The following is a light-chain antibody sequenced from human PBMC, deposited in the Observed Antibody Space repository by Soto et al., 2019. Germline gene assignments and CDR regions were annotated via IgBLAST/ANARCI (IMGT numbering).Light chain of an antibody. Sequence: EIVLTQSPGTLSLSPGERATLSCRASQFLSSYLAWYQQIPGQPPRLLIYDTSNRVTGIPARFSGSRSGTDFTLTISSLEPEDFAVYFCHQRNKFGQGTRLE. V-gene: IGKV3-11*01. CDR3: HQRNK. CDR2: DTS. J-gene: IGKJ5*01. CDR1: QFLSSY.